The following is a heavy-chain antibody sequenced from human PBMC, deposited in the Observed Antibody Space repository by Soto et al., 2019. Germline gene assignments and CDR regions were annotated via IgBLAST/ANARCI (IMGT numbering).Heavy chain of an antibody. Sequence: SETLSLTCTVTGASISSRRSYWGWIRQPPGKVLECIGSIYYSGSTYNNPSLRSRVSMSIDTSKDQFSLKLKSVTAADTALYFCARQRTSVVTQAYFDVWGPG. D-gene: IGHD2-21*02. CDR1: GASISSRRSY. J-gene: IGHJ4*02. CDR2: IYYSGST. V-gene: IGHV4-39*01. CDR3: ARQRTSVVTQAYFDV.